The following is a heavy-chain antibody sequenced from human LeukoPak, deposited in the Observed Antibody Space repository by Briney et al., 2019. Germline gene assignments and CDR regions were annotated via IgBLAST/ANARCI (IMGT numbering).Heavy chain of an antibody. CDR2: IYYSGST. CDR3: AREVRNVVVVAENYFDY. D-gene: IGHD2-15*01. CDR1: GGSISSGGYY. Sequence: PSETLSLTCTVSGGSISSGGYYWSWIAHPPGKALDWIGYIYYSGSTYYNPSLKSRVTISVDTSKNQFSLKLSSVTAADTAVYYCAREVRNVVVVAENYFDYWGQGTLVTVSS. J-gene: IGHJ4*02. V-gene: IGHV4-31*03.